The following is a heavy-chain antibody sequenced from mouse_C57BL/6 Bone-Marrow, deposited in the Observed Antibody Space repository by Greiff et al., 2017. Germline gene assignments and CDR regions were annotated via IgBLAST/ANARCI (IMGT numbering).Heavy chain of an antibody. J-gene: IGHJ4*01. CDR2: IDPSDSYT. V-gene: IGHV1-59*01. D-gene: IGHD1-1*02. CDR3: ARGNYAPEAMDY. CDR1: GYTFTSYW. Sequence: LQQPGAELVRPGTSVKLSCKASGYTFTSYWMHWVKQRPGQGLEWIGVIDPSDSYTNYNQKFKGKATLTVDTSSSTAYMQLSSLTSEDSAVYYCARGNYAPEAMDYWGQGTSVTVSS.